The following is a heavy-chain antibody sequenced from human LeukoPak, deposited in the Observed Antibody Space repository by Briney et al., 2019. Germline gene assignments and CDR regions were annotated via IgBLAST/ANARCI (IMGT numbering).Heavy chain of an antibody. CDR2: IIPIFGTA. CDR3: ATDQGSSGAFDI. J-gene: IGHJ3*02. Sequence: ASVKVSCKASGGTFSSYAISWVRQAPGQGLEWMGGIIPIFGTANYAQKFQGRVTITADESTSTACMELSSLRSEDTAVYYCATDQGSSGAFDIWGQGTMVTVSS. V-gene: IGHV1-69*13. D-gene: IGHD6-6*01. CDR1: GGTFSSYA.